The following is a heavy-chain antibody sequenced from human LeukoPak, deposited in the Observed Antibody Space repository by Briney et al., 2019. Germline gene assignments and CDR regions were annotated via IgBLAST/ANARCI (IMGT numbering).Heavy chain of an antibody. Sequence: GGSLRLSCAASEFTFSDYYMSWMRQAPGKGLEWVSYISYSGETKYYADSVKGRFTVSRDNAKNSLYLQMNSLRVEDTAVYYCARDGVAAFDYWGQGTLVTVSS. CDR1: EFTFSDYY. CDR3: ARDGVAAFDY. J-gene: IGHJ4*02. V-gene: IGHV3-11*01. D-gene: IGHD6-13*01. CDR2: ISYSGETK.